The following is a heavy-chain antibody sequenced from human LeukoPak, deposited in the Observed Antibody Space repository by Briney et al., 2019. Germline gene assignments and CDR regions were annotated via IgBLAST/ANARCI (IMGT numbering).Heavy chain of an antibody. V-gene: IGHV1-8*03. CDR2: MNPNSGNT. CDR1: GYTFTSYD. J-gene: IGHJ4*02. CDR3: AREGGVAYCTNGVCHFDY. Sequence: GASVKVSCKASGYTFTSYDINWVRQATGQGLEWMGWMNPNSGNTGYALKFQGRVTITRNTSISTAYMELSSLRSEDTAVYYCAREGGVAYCTNGVCHFDYWGQGTLVTVSS. D-gene: IGHD2-8*01.